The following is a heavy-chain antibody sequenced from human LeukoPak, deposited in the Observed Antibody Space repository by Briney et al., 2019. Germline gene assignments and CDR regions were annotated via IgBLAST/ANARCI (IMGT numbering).Heavy chain of an antibody. CDR2: ISAYNGNT. CDR3: ARGQLVLRYYYGMDV. V-gene: IGHV1-18*01. CDR1: GYTFTSYG. D-gene: IGHD6-13*01. J-gene: IGHJ6*04. Sequence: ASVKVSCKASGYTFTSYGISWVRQAPGQGLEWMGWISAYNGNTNYAQKLQGRVTMTTDTSTSTAYMELRSLRSDDTAVYYCARGQLVLRYYYGMDVWGKGTTVTVSS.